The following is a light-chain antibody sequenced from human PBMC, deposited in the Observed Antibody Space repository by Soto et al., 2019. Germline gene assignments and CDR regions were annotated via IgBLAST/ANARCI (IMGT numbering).Light chain of an antibody. CDR1: QSLITRY. J-gene: IGKJ5*01. CDR2: GAS. CDR3: QQYGTSPT. V-gene: IGKV3-20*01. Sequence: EIVLTQSPGTLSLFPGERATLSCRASQSLITRYLAWYQQKPGQAPRLLIYGASSRATGIPDRFSGSGSGTDITLTISRLEPEDFAVYSCQQYGTSPTFGQGTRLEIK.